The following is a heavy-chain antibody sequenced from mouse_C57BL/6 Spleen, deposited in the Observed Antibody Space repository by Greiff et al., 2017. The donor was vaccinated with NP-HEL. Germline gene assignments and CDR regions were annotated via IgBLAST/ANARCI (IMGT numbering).Heavy chain of an antibody. J-gene: IGHJ1*03. V-gene: IGHV1-76*01. CDR1: GYTFTDYY. D-gene: IGHD1-1*01. Sequence: QVQLKQSGAELVRPGASVKLSCKASGYTFTDYYINWVKQRPGQGLEWIARIYPGSGNTYYNEKFKGKATLTAEKSSSTAYMQLSSLTSEDSAVYFCARWYYGSSQYWYFDVWGTGTTVTVSS. CDR3: ARWYYGSSQYWYFDV. CDR2: IYPGSGNT.